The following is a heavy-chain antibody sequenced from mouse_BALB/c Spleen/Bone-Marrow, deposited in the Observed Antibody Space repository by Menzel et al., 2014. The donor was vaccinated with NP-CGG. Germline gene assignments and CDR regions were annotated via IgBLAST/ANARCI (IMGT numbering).Heavy chain of an antibody. CDR2: IYPGDGDT. Sequence: VQLQQSGAELVRPGSSVKISCKASGYAFSSYWMNWVKQRPGQGLEWIGQIYPGDGDTNYDGKFKGKATLTADKSSSTAYMQPSSLTSEDSAVYFCAREDGSSPFACWGQGTLVTVSA. V-gene: IGHV1-80*01. J-gene: IGHJ3*01. CDR3: AREDGSSPFAC. D-gene: IGHD1-1*01. CDR1: GYAFSSYW.